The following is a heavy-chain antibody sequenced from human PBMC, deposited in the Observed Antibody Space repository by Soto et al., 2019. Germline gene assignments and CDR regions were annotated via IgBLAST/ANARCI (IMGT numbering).Heavy chain of an antibody. CDR1: GFTFSSYA. V-gene: IGHV3-64*01. D-gene: IGHD3-3*01. CDR3: ARGYDFWSGHPIFDY. CDR2: ISSNGGST. J-gene: IGHJ4*02. Sequence: EVQLVESGGGLVQPGGSLRLSCAASGFTFSSYAMHWVRQAPGKGLEYVSAISSNGGSTYYANSVKGRFTISRDNSKNTLYLQMGSLRAEDMAVYYCARGYDFWSGHPIFDYWGQGTLVTVSS.